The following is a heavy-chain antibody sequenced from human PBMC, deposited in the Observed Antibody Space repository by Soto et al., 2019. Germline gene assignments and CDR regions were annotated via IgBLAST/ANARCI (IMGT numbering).Heavy chain of an antibody. D-gene: IGHD1-26*01. Sequence: SETLSLTCTVSGGSISSYYWSWIRQPPGKGLEWIGYIYYSGSTNYNPSLKSRVTISVDTSKNQFSLKLTSVTAADSAVYYCARRYGGNFDYWGQGTLVTSPQ. J-gene: IGHJ4*02. CDR2: IYYSGST. CDR1: GGSISSYY. CDR3: ARRYGGNFDY. V-gene: IGHV4-59*01.